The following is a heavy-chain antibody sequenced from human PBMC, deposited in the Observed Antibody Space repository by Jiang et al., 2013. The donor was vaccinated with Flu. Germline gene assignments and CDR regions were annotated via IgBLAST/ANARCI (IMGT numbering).Heavy chain of an antibody. Sequence: KVSCKASGYTFTSYCMHWVRQAPGQGLEWMGIINPSGGSTSYAQKFQGRVTMTRDTSTSTVYMELSSLRSEDTAVYYCARSGSGSYYYYGMDVWGQGTTVTVSS. CDR3: ARSGSGSYYYYGMDV. CDR1: GYTFTSYC. D-gene: IGHD3-10*01. V-gene: IGHV1-46*03. J-gene: IGHJ6*02. CDR2: INPSGGST.